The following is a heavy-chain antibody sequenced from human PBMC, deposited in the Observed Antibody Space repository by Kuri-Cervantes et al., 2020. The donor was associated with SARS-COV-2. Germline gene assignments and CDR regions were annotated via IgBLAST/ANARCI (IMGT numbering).Heavy chain of an antibody. CDR1: GRSISSSSYY. Sequence: SETLSLTCTVSGRSISSSSYYWGWIRQPPGKGLEWIGSIYYSGSTYYNPSLKSRVTISVDTSKNQFSLKLSSVTAADTAVYYCARQLNYYDSSGYYRTWYFDLWGRGTMVTVSS. V-gene: IGHV4-39*01. D-gene: IGHD3-22*01. CDR2: IYYSGST. J-gene: IGHJ2*01. CDR3: ARQLNYYDSSGYYRTWYFDL.